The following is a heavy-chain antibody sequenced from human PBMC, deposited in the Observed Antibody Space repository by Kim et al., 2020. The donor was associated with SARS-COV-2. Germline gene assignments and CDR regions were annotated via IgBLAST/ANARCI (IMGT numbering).Heavy chain of an antibody. V-gene: IGHV1-46*01. J-gene: IGHJ6*02. D-gene: IGHD6-13*01. CDR3: ARDSWSTGGDYYYYYGMDV. CDR1: GYTFTSYY. Sequence: ASVKVSCKASGYTFTSYYMHWVRQAPGQGLEWMGIINPSGGSTSYAQKFQGRVTMTRDTSTSTVYMELSSLRSEDTAVYYCARDSWSTGGDYYYYYGMDVWGQGTTVTVSS. CDR2: INPSGGST.